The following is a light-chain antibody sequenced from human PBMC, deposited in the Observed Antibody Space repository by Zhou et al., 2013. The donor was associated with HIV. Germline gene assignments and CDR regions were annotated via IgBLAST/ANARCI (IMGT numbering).Light chain of an antibody. CDR2: DVS. CDR1: NSDIGYYNY. Sequence: QSALTQPASVSGSPGQSISISCTGSNSDIGYYNYVSWYQQHPGKAPKLIIYDVSKRPSGFSNRFSGSKSGNTASLTISGLQAEDEADYYCSSYTRNTTHVVFGGGTKLTVL. V-gene: IGLV2-14*03. CDR3: SSYTRNTTHVV. J-gene: IGLJ2*01.